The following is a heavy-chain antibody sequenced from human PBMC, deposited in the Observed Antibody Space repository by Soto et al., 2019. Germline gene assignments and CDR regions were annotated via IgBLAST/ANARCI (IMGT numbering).Heavy chain of an antibody. CDR2: IIPILGIA. CDR1: GGTFSSYT. D-gene: IGHD3-22*01. Sequence: SVKVSCKAPGGTFSSYTISWVRQAPGQGLEWMGRIIPILGIANYAQKFQGRVTITADKSTSTAYMELSSLRSEDTAVYYCATDYYDPYYYYGMDVWGQGTTVTVSS. V-gene: IGHV1-69*02. J-gene: IGHJ6*02. CDR3: ATDYYDPYYYYGMDV.